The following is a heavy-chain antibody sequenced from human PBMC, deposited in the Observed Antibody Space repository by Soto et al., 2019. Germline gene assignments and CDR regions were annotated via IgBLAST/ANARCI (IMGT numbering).Heavy chain of an antibody. CDR1: GFTFSSYG. V-gene: IGHV3-30*18. Sequence: QVQLVESGGGVVQPGRSLRLSCAASGFTFSSYGMHWVRQAPGKGLEWVAVISYDGSNKYYADSVKGRFTISRDNSKNTLYLQMNSLRAEDTAVYYCAKGLVGEEWLLLDYWGQGTLVTVSS. J-gene: IGHJ4*02. CDR2: ISYDGSNK. CDR3: AKGLVGEEWLLLDY. D-gene: IGHD3-22*01.